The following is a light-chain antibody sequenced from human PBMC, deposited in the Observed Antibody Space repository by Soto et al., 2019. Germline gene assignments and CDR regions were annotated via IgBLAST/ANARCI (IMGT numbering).Light chain of an antibody. CDR3: QQYGGFPIT. CDR1: QSVSGRY. V-gene: IGKV3-20*01. CDR2: GAS. J-gene: IGKJ5*01. Sequence: EIVLTQSPGTLSVSPGERSNLSFMASQSVSGRYLAWYQQKPGQAPRLLIYGASSRATGIPDRFSGGGSGTDFTLTISRLEPGDFAVYFCQQYGGFPITFGQGTRLEIK.